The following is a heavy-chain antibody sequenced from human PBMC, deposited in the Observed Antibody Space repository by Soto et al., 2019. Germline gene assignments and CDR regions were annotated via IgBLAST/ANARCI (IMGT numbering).Heavy chain of an antibody. J-gene: IGHJ6*02. D-gene: IGHD1-26*01. V-gene: IGHV3-21*01. CDR2: ISSSSSYI. CDR1: GFTFSSYS. CDR3: AREISDGVGATYSDGMDV. Sequence: EVQLVESGGGLVKPGGSLRLSCAASGFTFSSYSMNWVRQAPGKGLEWVSSISSSSSYIYYADSVKGRFTISRDNAKNSLYLQMNSLRAEDTAVYYCAREISDGVGATYSDGMDVWGQGTTVTVSS.